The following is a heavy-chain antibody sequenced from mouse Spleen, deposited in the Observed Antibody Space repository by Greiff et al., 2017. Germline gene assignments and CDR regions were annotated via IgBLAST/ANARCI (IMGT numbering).Heavy chain of an antibody. D-gene: IGHD3-3*01. CDR3: ASREMGACFAY. CDR1: GFTFSSYA. V-gene: IGHV5-9-4*01. J-gene: IGHJ3*01. CDR2: ISSGGSYT. Sequence: EVKLMESGGGLVKPGGSLKLSCAASGFTFSSYAMSWVRQSPEKRLEWVAEISSGGSYTYYPDTVTGRFTISRDKAKNTLYLEMSSLRSEDTAMDYCASREMGACFAYWGQGTLVTVSA.